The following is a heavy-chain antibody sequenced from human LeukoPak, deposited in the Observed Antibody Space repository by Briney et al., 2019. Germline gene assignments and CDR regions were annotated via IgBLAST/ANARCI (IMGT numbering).Heavy chain of an antibody. CDR2: IYTSGNT. CDR1: GDSISSYY. J-gene: IGHJ4*02. Sequence: KPSETLSLTCTVSGDSISSYYWSWIQQPAGKGLEWIGRIYTSGNTNFNPSLKSRVTMSVDTSKNQLSLNLSSVTAADTAVYYCARESSGNFSRHFNHWGQGTLVTVSS. CDR3: ARESSGNFSRHFNH. V-gene: IGHV4-4*07. D-gene: IGHD1-26*01.